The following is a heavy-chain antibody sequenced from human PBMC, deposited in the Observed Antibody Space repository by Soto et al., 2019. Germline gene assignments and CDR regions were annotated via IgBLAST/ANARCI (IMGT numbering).Heavy chain of an antibody. CDR2: IYHSGST. D-gene: IGHD3-10*01. Sequence: SETLYLTCDVSGGSISSSNWWSWVRQPPGKGLEWIGEIYHSGSTNYNPSLKSRVTISVDKSKNQFSLKLSSVTAADTAVYYCARGAYYYGSGSYPPDYYGMDVWGQGTTVTVSS. J-gene: IGHJ6*02. V-gene: IGHV4-4*02. CDR1: GGSISSSNW. CDR3: ARGAYYYGSGSYPPDYYGMDV.